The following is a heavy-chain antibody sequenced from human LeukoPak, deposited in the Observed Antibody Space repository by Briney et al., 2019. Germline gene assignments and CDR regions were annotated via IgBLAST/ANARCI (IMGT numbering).Heavy chain of an antibody. CDR1: GFTFSSYG. J-gene: IGHJ4*02. CDR3: AKDGASLKYYGSGSYLDY. Sequence: GGSLTLSCAASGFTFSSYGMHWGRHAPGKGLEWVAVISYDGSNKYYADSVKGRFTISRDNSKTTLYLQMNSLRAEDTAVYYCAKDGASLKYYGSGSYLDYWGQGTLVTVSS. V-gene: IGHV3-30*18. D-gene: IGHD3-10*01. CDR2: ISYDGSNK.